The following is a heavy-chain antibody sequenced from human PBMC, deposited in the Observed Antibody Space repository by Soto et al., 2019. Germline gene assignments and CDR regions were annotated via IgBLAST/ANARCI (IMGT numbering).Heavy chain of an antibody. CDR3: ARAPYSGYDFGWFDP. Sequence: PSETLSLTFAVSGGSISSGGYSWSWIRQPPGKGLEWIGYIYHSGGTYYNPSLKSRVTISVDRSKNQFSLKLSSVTAADTAVYYCARAPYSGYDFGWFDPWGQGTLVTVSS. V-gene: IGHV4-30-2*01. CDR1: GGSISSGGYS. CDR2: IYHSGGT. D-gene: IGHD5-12*01. J-gene: IGHJ5*02.